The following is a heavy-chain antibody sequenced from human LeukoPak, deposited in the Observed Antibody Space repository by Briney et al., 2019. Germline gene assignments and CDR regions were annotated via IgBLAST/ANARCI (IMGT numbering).Heavy chain of an antibody. CDR3: TRLGSSFWSPQPGY. D-gene: IGHD6-13*01. CDR1: GFTFSGAA. Sequence: GGSLRLSCAASGFTFSGAAIHWVRQASGEGLEWVGRIRTKPNSYATAYAASVKGRFTISRDDSKSTAYLEMNSLKTEDTAVYYCTRLGSSFWSPQPGYWGQGTLVTVSS. V-gene: IGHV3-73*01. CDR2: IRTKPNSYAT. J-gene: IGHJ4*02.